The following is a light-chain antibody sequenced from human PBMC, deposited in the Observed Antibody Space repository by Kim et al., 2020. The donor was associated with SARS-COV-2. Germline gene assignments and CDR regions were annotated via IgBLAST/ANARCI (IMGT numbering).Light chain of an antibody. J-gene: IGKJ3*01. Sequence: DIQMTQSPSSLSASVGDRVTIACRASQGIRNYLAWYQQKPGTVPKLLIYAAATLQSGVPSRFSGSGSGTDFTLTISSLQPEDVATYYCQKYNSAPFAVGPGTKVDIK. CDR1: QGIRNY. V-gene: IGKV1-27*01. CDR2: AAA. CDR3: QKYNSAPFA.